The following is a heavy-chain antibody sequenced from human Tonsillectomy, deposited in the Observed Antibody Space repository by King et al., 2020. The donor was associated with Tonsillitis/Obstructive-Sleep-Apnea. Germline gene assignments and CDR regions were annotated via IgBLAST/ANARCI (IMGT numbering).Heavy chain of an antibody. CDR3: AMRRYGNSPVFDS. J-gene: IGHJ4*02. CDR1: GYNFTNYW. V-gene: IGHV5-51*01. Sequence: QLVQSGPEVKKPGESLRISCQASGYNFTNYWIGWVRQMPGKGLEWIGIIYPGDSDTTYSPSFQGQGAISGDKSITTAYLGWTSLKAPDTAIYYCAMRRYGNSPVFDSWGQGTLVTVSS. CDR2: IYPGDSDT. D-gene: IGHD4-23*01.